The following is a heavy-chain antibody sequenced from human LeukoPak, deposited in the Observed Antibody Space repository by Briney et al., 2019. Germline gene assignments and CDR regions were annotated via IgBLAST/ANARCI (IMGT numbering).Heavy chain of an antibody. Sequence: SETLSLTCAVYGGSFSAYYWSWIRQPPGKGLEWIGEINHSGSTNYNPSLKSRVTISVDTSKNQFSLKLSSVTAADTAVYYCARARKRYSSGWYMDAFDIWGQGTMVTVSS. V-gene: IGHV4-34*01. CDR3: ARARKRYSSGWYMDAFDI. D-gene: IGHD6-19*01. J-gene: IGHJ3*02. CDR2: INHSGST. CDR1: GGSFSAYY.